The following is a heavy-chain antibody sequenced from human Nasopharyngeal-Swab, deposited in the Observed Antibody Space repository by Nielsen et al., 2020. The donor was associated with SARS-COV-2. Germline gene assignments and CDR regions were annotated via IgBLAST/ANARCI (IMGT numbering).Heavy chain of an antibody. CDR2: IYTSGST. V-gene: IGHV4-61*02. J-gene: IGHJ4*02. D-gene: IGHD6-13*01. CDR1: GGSISSGSYY. Sequence: SETLSLTSTASGGSISSGSYYWSCIRQPAGKGLGWIGRIYTSGSTNYNPSLKSRVTISVDTSKNQFSLKLSSVTAADTAVYYCARVGSSSSYWCQGTLVTVSS. CDR3: ARVGSSSSY.